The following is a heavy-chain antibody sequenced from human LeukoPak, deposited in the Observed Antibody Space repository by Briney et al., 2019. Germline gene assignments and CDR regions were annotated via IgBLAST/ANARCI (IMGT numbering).Heavy chain of an antibody. CDR2: ISGSGGST. CDR3: AKVTYYYDSRGYSYFDY. J-gene: IGHJ4*02. Sequence: GGSLRLSCAASGFTFSSYAMSWVRQAPGKGLEWVSAISGSGGSTYYADSVKGRFTISRDNSKNTLYLQMNSLRAEDTAVYYCAKVTYYYDSRGYSYFDYWGQGTLVTVSS. V-gene: IGHV3-23*01. CDR1: GFTFSSYA. D-gene: IGHD3-22*01.